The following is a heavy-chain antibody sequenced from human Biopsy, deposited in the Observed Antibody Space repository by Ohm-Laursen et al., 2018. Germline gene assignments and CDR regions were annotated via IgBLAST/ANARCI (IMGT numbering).Heavy chain of an antibody. CDR3: AKEVFSAVGTSGFDP. Sequence: SLRLSCSASGFSFSGNYMDWVRQAPGKGLEWVSGISGSGGRTYYAESMKGRFTISRDNSKKTVYLQMKSLRAEDTAVYYCAKEVFSAVGTSGFDPWGQGTLVTVSS. J-gene: IGHJ5*02. CDR1: GFSFSGNY. D-gene: IGHD1/OR15-1a*01. CDR2: ISGSGGRT. V-gene: IGHV3-23*01.